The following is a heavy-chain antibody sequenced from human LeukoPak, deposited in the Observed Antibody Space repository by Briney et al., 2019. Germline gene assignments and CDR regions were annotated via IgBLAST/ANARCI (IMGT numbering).Heavy chain of an antibody. CDR3: ASSLGDSSGPFGY. D-gene: IGHD3-22*01. CDR2: IIPIFGTA. CDR1: GGTFSSYA. J-gene: IGHJ4*02. V-gene: IGHV1-69*01. Sequence: SVKVSCKASGGTFSSYAISWVRQAPGQGLEWMGGIIPIFGTANYAQKFQGRVTITADESTSTAYTELSSLRSEDTAVYYCASSLGDSSGPFGYWGQGTLVTVSS.